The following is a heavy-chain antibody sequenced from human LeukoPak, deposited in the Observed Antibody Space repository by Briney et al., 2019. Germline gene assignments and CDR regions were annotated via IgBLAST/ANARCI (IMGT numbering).Heavy chain of an antibody. V-gene: IGHV1-2*06. CDR3: ATLVSGINY. Sequence: ASVRVSCKTSGYSFTGYYMHWLRQAPGQGLEWLGRIDPKTGGSNYAQKFQGRVTMTSDTSTTTAYMEVSRLNSDDTAVYLCATLVSGINYWGQGTLVTVSS. CDR1: GYSFTGYY. D-gene: IGHD3-3*01. J-gene: IGHJ4*02. CDR2: IDPKTGGS.